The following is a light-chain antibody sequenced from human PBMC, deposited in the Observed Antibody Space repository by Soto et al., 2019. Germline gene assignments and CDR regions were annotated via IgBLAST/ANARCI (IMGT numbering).Light chain of an antibody. CDR1: SSNIGSNY. CDR3: AAWDDSLSGRV. CDR2: RNN. V-gene: IGLV1-47*01. J-gene: IGLJ1*01. Sequence: QSVLTQPPSASGTPGQRVTISCSGSSSNIGSNYVYWYQQLPGTAPKLLIYRNNQRPSGVPDRFSGSKSGTSASLAISGLRSEDEAEYYCAAWDDSLSGRVFGTGTKV.